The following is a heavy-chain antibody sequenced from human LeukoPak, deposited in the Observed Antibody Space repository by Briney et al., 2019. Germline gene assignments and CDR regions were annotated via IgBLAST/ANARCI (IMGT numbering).Heavy chain of an antibody. D-gene: IGHD5-18*01. CDR2: INHSGST. V-gene: IGHV4-34*01. Sequence: SETLSLTCAVYGGSFSGYYWSWIRQPPGKGLEWIGEINHSGSTNYNPSLKSRVTISVDTSKNQFSLKLSSVTAADTAVYYCARRGSYGPYYYYYMDVWGKGTTVTISS. CDR1: GGSFSGYY. J-gene: IGHJ6*03. CDR3: ARRGSYGPYYYYYMDV.